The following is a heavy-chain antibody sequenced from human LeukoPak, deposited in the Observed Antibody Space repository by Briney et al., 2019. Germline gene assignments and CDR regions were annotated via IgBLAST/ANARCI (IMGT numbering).Heavy chain of an antibody. Sequence: SETLSLTCSVSGYSIDSGYYWGWIRQPPGKGLEWIGSIYHSGSIYYNPSLKSRVTISVDTSKNQFSLKLSSVTAADTAVYYCARVPRSYYYYYYMDVWGKGTTVTVSS. CDR1: GYSIDSGYY. CDR3: ARVPRSYYYYYYMDV. J-gene: IGHJ6*03. V-gene: IGHV4-38-2*02. CDR2: IYHSGSI.